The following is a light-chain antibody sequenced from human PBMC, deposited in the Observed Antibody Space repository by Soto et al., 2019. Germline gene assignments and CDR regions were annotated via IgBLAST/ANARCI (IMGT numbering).Light chain of an antibody. CDR1: QGISTY. V-gene: IGKV1-39*01. J-gene: IGKJ1*01. Sequence: DIQMTQSPSSLFANVGDRVTITCRASQGISTYLHWYQQRPGKAPTLLIYGASNLHSGVPSRFSGRGPGTEFTLTISSLQPEDVATYYCQHTRTTPRTFGQGTKVEIK. CDR3: QHTRTTPRT. CDR2: GAS.